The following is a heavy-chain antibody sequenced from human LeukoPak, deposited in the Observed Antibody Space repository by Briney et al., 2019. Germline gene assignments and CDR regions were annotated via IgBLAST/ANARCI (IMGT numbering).Heavy chain of an antibody. V-gene: IGHV4-59*08. CDR3: ARLQGRGDNYLDF. D-gene: IGHD7-27*01. J-gene: IGHJ4*02. CDR2: FSYTGST. CDR1: GVSISTYY. Sequence: PSETLSLTCSVPGVSISTYYWIWIRQPPAKGLEWMGFFSYTGSTNYNPPLKSRVTISGDTSKNQFSLKLTSVTAADTAVYYCARLQGRGDNYLDFWGQGALVTVSS.